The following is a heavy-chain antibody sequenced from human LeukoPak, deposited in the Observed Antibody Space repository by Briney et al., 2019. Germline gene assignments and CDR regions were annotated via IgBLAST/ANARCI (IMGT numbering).Heavy chain of an antibody. CDR3: AKDGANLQWLVGYSGSYSDY. D-gene: IGHD1-26*01. Sequence: PGGSLRLSCAASGFTFTFFEMNWVRQVPGKGLEWLSKISGPGSTAYYADSVKGRFTISRDNSKNTLYLQMNSLRAEDTAVYYCAKDGANLQWLVGYSGSYSDYWGQGTLVTVSS. J-gene: IGHJ4*02. V-gene: IGHV3-48*03. CDR2: ISGPGSTA. CDR1: GFTFTFFE.